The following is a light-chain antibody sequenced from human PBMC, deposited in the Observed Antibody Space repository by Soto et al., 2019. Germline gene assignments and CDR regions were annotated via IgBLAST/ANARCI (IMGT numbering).Light chain of an antibody. Sequence: QSVLTQPRSMSGSPGQSVTISCSGTSGDVGSYDYVSWYQQHPGKAPELMIFDVFKRPSGVPNRFSGSKSGNTASLTISGLQAEDEADYYCCSYAGSYTWVFGGGTKLTVL. CDR3: CSYAGSYTWV. J-gene: IGLJ3*02. V-gene: IGLV2-11*01. CDR2: DVF. CDR1: SGDVGSYDY.